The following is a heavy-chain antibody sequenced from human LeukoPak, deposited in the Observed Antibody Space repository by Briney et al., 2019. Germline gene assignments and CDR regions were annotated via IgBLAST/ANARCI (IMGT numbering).Heavy chain of an antibody. V-gene: IGHV1-2*02. D-gene: IGHD3-16*01. CDR2: IHPRRGDT. CDR1: GYSFTAFY. Sequence: ASVKVSCKTSGYSFTAFYIHWVRQAPGQGLEWMGWIHPRRGDTNYAQKFQGRVTMTRDTSISTAYMELSRLRSDDTAVYYCATQRGSYLWGTDFDYWGQGTLVTVSS. CDR3: ATQRGSYLWGTDFDY. J-gene: IGHJ4*02.